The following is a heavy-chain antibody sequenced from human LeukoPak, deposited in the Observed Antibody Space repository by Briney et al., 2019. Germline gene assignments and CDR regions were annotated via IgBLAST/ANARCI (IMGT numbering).Heavy chain of an antibody. V-gene: IGHV3-74*01. CDR2: INSDGSST. CDR3: AKGPDYGDYVGFDY. D-gene: IGHD4-17*01. Sequence: PGGSLRLSCAASGFTFSSYWMHWVRQAPGKGLVWVSRINSDGSSTSYADSVKGRFTISRDNAKNTLYLRMNSLRAEDTAVYYCAKGPDYGDYVGFDYWGQGTLVTVSS. J-gene: IGHJ4*02. CDR1: GFTFSSYW.